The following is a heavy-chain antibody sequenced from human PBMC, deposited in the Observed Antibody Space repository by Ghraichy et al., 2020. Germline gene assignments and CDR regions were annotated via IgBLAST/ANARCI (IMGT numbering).Heavy chain of an antibody. CDR1: GFTFSTYS. Sequence: AGSLRLSCAASGFTFSTYSMNWVRQAPGKGLEWVSHISSGSSSIYYADAVKGRFTNSRDNARNSLYLQMNSLRAEDTAVYYCARGNYGDYGGWYFDLWGRGTLVTVSS. J-gene: IGHJ2*01. V-gene: IGHV3-48*01. CDR2: ISSGSSSI. CDR3: ARGNYGDYGGWYFDL. D-gene: IGHD4-17*01.